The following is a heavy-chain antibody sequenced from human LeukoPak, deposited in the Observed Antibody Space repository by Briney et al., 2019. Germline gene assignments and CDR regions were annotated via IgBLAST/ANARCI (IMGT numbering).Heavy chain of an antibody. CDR1: GFTFSSYA. V-gene: IGHV3-30*04. J-gene: IGHJ2*01. Sequence: GGSLRLPCAASGFTFSSYAMHWVRQAPGKGLEWVAVISYDGSNKYYADSVKGRFTISRDTSKNTLYLQMNSLRAEDTAVYYCAKDHDSSGYYQIRDWYFDLWGRGTLVTVSS. CDR3: AKDHDSSGYYQIRDWYFDL. CDR2: ISYDGSNK. D-gene: IGHD3-22*01.